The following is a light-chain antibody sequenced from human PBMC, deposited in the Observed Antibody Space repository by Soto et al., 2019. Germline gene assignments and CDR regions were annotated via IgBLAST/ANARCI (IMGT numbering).Light chain of an antibody. CDR3: QHSYSTPLT. Sequence: IQMTQSPSSLSASVGDRVTITCRASQSISSYLNWYQQKPGKAPKLLIYAASILQRGVPSRFSGSGSGTDFTLTISSLQPEDFATYYCQHSYSTPLTFGGGTKVDIK. V-gene: IGKV1-39*01. CDR2: AAS. CDR1: QSISSY. J-gene: IGKJ4*01.